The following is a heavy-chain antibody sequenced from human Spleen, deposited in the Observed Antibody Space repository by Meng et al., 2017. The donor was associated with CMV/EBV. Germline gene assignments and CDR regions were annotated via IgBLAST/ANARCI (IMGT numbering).Heavy chain of an antibody. CDR2: VSGSSGSI. D-gene: IGHD5-12*01. CDR3: AKGRLWEGIRGYSDHEREDGFDI. V-gene: IGHV3-23*01. J-gene: IGHJ3*02. Sequence: GESLKISCAVSGFSFHNYAMSWVRQAPGKGLEWVSVVSGSSGSIHYADSVKGRFTISRDNSKNTLYLEMTSLRAEDSAAYYCAKGRLWEGIRGYSDHEREDGFDIWGQGTMVTVSS. CDR1: GFSFHNYA.